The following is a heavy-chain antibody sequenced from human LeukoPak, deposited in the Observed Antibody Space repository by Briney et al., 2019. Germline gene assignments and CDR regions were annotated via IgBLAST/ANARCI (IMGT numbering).Heavy chain of an antibody. D-gene: IGHD6-13*01. J-gene: IGHJ4*02. CDR2: ISGSGGST. CDR3: AKEGRYSSSWYDNDY. V-gene: IGHV3-23*01. Sequence: GGSLRLSCAASGFTFSSYAMSWVRQAPGEGLEWVSAISGSGGSTYYADSVKGRFTISRDNSKNTLYLQMNSLRAEDTAVYYCAKEGRYSSSWYDNDYWGQGTLVTVSS. CDR1: GFTFSSYA.